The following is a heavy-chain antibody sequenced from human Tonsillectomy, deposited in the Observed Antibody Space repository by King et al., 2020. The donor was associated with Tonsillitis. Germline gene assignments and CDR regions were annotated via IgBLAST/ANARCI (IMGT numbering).Heavy chain of an antibody. J-gene: IGHJ4*02. Sequence: VQLVESGGGLVQPGGSLRLTCSGSGLTFSNYWMSWVRQAPGKGLEWVANIHRDGSAKYYVDSVKGRFTISRDNAKNLLYPRMNSLRGEDTAVYYCTKNGGEWGQGTLVTVSS. CDR1: GLTFSNYW. CDR2: IHRDGSAK. V-gene: IGHV3-7*02. CDR3: TKNGGE. D-gene: IGHD2-21*01.